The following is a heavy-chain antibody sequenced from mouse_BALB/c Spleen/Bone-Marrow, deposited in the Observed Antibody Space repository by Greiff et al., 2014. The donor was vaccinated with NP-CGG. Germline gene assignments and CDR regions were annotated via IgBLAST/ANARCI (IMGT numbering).Heavy chain of an antibody. CDR3: ARGGTTATWYFDV. J-gene: IGHJ1*01. CDR1: GFNIKDTY. V-gene: IGHV14-3*02. CDR2: IDPANGNT. Sequence: VHVKQSGAELVKPGASVKSSCTASGFNIKDTYMHWVKQRPEQGLEWIGRIDPANGNTKYDPEFQGKATITADTSSNTAYLQLSSLTSEDTAVYYCARGGTTATWYFDVWGAGTTVTVSS. D-gene: IGHD1-2*01.